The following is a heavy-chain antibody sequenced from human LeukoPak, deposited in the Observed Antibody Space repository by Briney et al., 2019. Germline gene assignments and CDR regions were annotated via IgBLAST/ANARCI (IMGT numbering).Heavy chain of an antibody. CDR3: ANGRYHNF. D-gene: IGHD2-2*01. V-gene: IGHV3-23*01. CDR2: ITTSGGDT. CDR1: GFTFSSYA. J-gene: IGHJ4*02. Sequence: GGSLRVSCAASGFTFSSYAMSWVRQAPGKGLEWVSHITTSGGDTYYADSVRGRFTISRDNSKNTLYLQMNSLRAEDTAVYYCANGRYHNFWGQGTLVTVS.